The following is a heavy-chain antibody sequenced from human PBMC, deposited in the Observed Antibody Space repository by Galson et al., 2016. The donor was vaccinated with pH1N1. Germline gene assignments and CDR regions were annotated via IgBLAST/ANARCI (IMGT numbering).Heavy chain of an antibody. CDR1: GFAFSNYA. CDR3: AKDLGDNIWGSYRPGD. V-gene: IGHV3-23*01. J-gene: IGHJ4*02. CDR2: ISGGGSTT. Sequence: SLRLSCAASGFAFSNYAMSWVRQAPGKGLEWVSAISGGGSTTYFADSVRGRFTVSRDQPKNTLYLQMNSLRAEDTGVYYCAKDLGDNIWGSYRPGDWGLGALVTVSS. D-gene: IGHD3-16*02.